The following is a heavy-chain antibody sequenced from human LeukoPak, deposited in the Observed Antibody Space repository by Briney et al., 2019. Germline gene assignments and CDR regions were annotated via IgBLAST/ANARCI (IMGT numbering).Heavy chain of an antibody. CDR2: IYPGESIYASENT. CDR1: GVSISAYY. V-gene: IGHV4-4*07. Sequence: SETLSLTCSVSGVSISAYYWSWIRQPAGKGLEWIGRIYPGESIYASENTNYNPSLKSRVSMSGDTSKNQVSLKLSSVTAANTAVYYCARDPTTVTTIFDSWGQGTLVTVSS. CDR3: ARDPTTVTTIFDS. J-gene: IGHJ4*02. D-gene: IGHD4-17*01.